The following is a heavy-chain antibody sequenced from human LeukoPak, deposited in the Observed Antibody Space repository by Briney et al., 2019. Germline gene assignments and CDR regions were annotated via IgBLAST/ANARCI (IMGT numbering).Heavy chain of an antibody. D-gene: IGHD3-10*01. CDR3: ARDWGYDSGTYCVY. CDR2: MSYDGSNK. CDR1: GFTFSSYV. J-gene: IGHJ4*02. Sequence: GGSLRLSCAASGFTFSSYVMHWVRQAPGKGLEWVAVMSYDGSNKYYADSVKGRFTISRDNSKNTLYLQMNSLRAEDTAVYYCARDWGYDSGTYCVYWGQGTLVTVSS. V-gene: IGHV3-30*03.